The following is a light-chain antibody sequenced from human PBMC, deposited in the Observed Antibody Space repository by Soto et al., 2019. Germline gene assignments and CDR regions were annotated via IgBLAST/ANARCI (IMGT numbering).Light chain of an antibody. CDR1: QSVSSN. CDR3: QQYNNWPPGT. CDR2: GAS. J-gene: IGKJ1*01. V-gene: IGKV3-15*01. Sequence: EIVMTQSPGTLSVSPGERATLSCRASQSVSSNLAWYQQKPGQAPRLLIYGASTRATGIPARFSGSGSGTEFTLNISSLQSEDFAVYYCQQYNNWPPGTFGQGTKVDIK.